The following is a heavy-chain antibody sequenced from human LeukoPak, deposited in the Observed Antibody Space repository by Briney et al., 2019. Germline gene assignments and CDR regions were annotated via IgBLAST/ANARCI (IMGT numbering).Heavy chain of an antibody. CDR3: AKDGIYGDYGAY. J-gene: IGHJ4*02. CDR2: IWCDGSNK. CDR1: GFTFSSYG. D-gene: IGHD4-17*01. Sequence: PGRSLRLSCAASGFTFSSYGMHWVRQAPGKGLEWVAVIWCDGSNKYYADSVKGRFTISRDNSKNTLYLQMNSLRAEDTAVYYCAKDGIYGDYGAYWGQGTLVTVSS. V-gene: IGHV3-33*06.